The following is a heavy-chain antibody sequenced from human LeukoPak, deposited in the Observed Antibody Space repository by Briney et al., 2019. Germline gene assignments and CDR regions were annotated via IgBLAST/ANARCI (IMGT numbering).Heavy chain of an antibody. D-gene: IGHD3-10*01. CDR2: IYHSGST. CDR3: ARERYYYGSGTTKGAFDI. V-gene: IGHV4-4*02. J-gene: IGHJ3*02. CDR1: GGPISSSNW. Sequence: SETLSLTCAVSGGPISSSNWWSWVRQPPGKGLEWIGEIYHSGSTNYNPSLKSRVTISVDKSKNQFSLKLSSVTAADTAVYYCARERYYYGSGTTKGAFDIWGQGTMVTVSS.